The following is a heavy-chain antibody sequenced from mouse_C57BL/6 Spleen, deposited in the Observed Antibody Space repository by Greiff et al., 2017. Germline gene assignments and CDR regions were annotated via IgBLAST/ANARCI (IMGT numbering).Heavy chain of an antibody. V-gene: IGHV1-50*01. CDR1: GYTFTSYW. J-gene: IGHJ4*01. CDR2: IDPSDSYT. CDR3: ARRNEHFMDY. Sequence: VKLMESGAELVKPGASVKLSCKASGYTFTSYWMQWVKQRPGQGLEWIGEIDPSDSYTNYNQKFKGKATLTVDTSSSTAYMQLSSLTSEDSAVYYCARRNEHFMDYWGQGTSVTVSS.